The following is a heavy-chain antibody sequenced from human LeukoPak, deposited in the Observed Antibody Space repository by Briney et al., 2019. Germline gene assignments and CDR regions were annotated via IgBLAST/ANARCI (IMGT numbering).Heavy chain of an antibody. CDR2: INHSGST. D-gene: IGHD3-22*01. J-gene: IGHJ4*02. V-gene: IGHV4-34*01. CDR3: ATPYYYDSSGPRAY. Sequence: PSETLSLTCAVYGGSFSGYYWSWIRQPPGKGLEWIGEINHSGSTNYNPSLKSRVTISVDTSKNQFSLKLSSVTAADTAVYYCATPYYYDSSGPRAYWGQGTLVTVSS. CDR1: GGSFSGYY.